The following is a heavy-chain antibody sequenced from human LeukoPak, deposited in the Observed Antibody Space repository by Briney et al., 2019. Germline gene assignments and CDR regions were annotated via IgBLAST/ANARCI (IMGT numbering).Heavy chain of an antibody. Sequence: GASVTVSFKASGYTFTSYDINWVRQATGQGLEWMGWMNPNSGNTGYAQKFQGRVTMTRNTSISTAYMELSSLRSEDTAVYYCARAQQWLVDFDYWGQGTLVTVSS. CDR3: ARAQQWLVDFDY. CDR2: MNPNSGNT. CDR1: GYTFTSYD. D-gene: IGHD6-19*01. J-gene: IGHJ4*02. V-gene: IGHV1-8*01.